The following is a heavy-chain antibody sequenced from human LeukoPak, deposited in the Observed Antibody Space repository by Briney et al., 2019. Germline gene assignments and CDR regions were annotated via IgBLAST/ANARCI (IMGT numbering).Heavy chain of an antibody. CDR1: GFTFSSDW. V-gene: IGHV3-7*03. CDR2: IREDGSES. CDR3: ARFPRDPWRFDY. D-gene: IGHD5-12*01. Sequence: GGSLRLSCAVSGFTFSSDWMTWVRQAPGKGLEWVANIREDGSESYYVDSVKGRFTISRDNTKNSLYLQMNSLRAEDTAVYYCARFPRDPWRFDYWGQGTLVTVSS. J-gene: IGHJ4*02.